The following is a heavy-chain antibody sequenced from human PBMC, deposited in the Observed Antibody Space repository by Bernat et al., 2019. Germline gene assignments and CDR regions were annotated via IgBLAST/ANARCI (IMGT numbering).Heavy chain of an antibody. D-gene: IGHD3-22*01. V-gene: IGHV3-66*01. CDR2: IYSGGST. Sequence: EVQLVESGGDLVQPGGSLRLSCAASGFTVSSNYMSWVRQAPGKGLEWVSVIYSGGSTYYADSVKGKFTNSRDNSKNTPYLQMNSLRAEDTAVYYCAGGSNTQSSGYYPTVDYWGQGTLVTVSS. J-gene: IGHJ4*02. CDR1: GFTVSSNY. CDR3: AGGSNTQSSGYYPTVDY.